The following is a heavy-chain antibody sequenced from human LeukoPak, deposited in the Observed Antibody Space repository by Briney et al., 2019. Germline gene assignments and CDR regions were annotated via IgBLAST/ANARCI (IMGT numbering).Heavy chain of an antibody. V-gene: IGHV3-64*01. D-gene: IGHD6-13*01. J-gene: IGHJ4*02. CDR1: GFTVSTYT. Sequence: GGSLRLSCAASGFTVSTYTMHWVRQAPGKGLESVSAIGSDGDSTYYANSVKGRFTISRDNSKNTLYLQMDSLRAEDMAVYYCAREGSPGTYDYWGQGTLVTVSS. CDR2: IGSDGDST. CDR3: AREGSPGTYDY.